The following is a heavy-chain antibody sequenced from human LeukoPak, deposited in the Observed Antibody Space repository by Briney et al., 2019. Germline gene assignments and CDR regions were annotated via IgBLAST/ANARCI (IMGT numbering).Heavy chain of an antibody. CDR2: IKEDGGEK. J-gene: IGHJ4*02. V-gene: IGHV3-7*03. CDR1: GFTFSSYW. D-gene: IGHD6-13*01. CDR3: ARDSGWFRFDY. Sequence: QPGGSLRLSRAASGFTFSSYWMTWVRQAPGKGLEWVANIKEDGGEKYYVDSVKGRFTISRDNAKNSLYLQMNSLRAEDTAVYYCARDSGWFRFDYWGQGTLATVSS.